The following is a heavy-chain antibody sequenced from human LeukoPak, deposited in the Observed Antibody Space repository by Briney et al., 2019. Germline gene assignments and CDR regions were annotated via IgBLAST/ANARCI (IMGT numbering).Heavy chain of an antibody. CDR1: GFTFSSYA. J-gene: IGHJ5*02. D-gene: IGHD3-10*01. CDR3: ARGGSYYGSRNWFDP. CDR2: ISYDGSNK. V-gene: IGHV3-30-3*01. Sequence: GGSLRLSCAASGFTFSSYAMHWVRQAPGKGLEWVAVISYDGSNKYYADSVKGRFTISRDNSKNTLYLRMNSLRAEDTAVYYCARGGSYYGSRNWFDPWGQGTLVTVSS.